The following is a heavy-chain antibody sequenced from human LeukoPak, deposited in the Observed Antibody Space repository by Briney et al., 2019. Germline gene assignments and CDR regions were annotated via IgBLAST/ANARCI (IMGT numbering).Heavy chain of an antibody. CDR3: AREVYSYGTNWFDP. Sequence: GESLRLSCAASGFTFSTYWMSWVRQAPGKGLEWVANIKQDGSEKYYVDSVKGRFTISRDNSKNTLYLQMNSLRAEDTAVYYCAREVYSYGTNWFDPWGQGTLVTVSS. CDR1: GFTFSTYW. J-gene: IGHJ5*02. V-gene: IGHV3-7*03. D-gene: IGHD5-18*01. CDR2: IKQDGSEK.